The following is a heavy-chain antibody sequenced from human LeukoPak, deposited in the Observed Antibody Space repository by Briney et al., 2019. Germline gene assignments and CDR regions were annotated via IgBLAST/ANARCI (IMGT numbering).Heavy chain of an antibody. CDR3: ARSYYYDSSGYYYGSDY. CDR1: GGSISSGSYY. J-gene: IGHJ4*02. Sequence: SQTLSLTCTVSGGSISSGSYYWSWIRQPAGKGLEWIGRIYTSGSTNYDPSLKSRVTTSVDTSKNQFSLKLSSVTAADTAVYYCARSYYYDSSGYYYGSDYWGQGTLVTVSS. D-gene: IGHD3-22*01. CDR2: IYTSGST. V-gene: IGHV4-61*02.